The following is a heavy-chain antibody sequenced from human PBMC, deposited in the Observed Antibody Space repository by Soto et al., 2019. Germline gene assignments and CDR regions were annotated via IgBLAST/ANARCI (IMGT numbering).Heavy chain of an antibody. V-gene: IGHV2-5*02. CDR3: AHRLYDYVGGTKLVDH. Sequence: QITLKESGPTLVKPTQTLTLTCTFSGFSLSTSGVGVGWIRQPPGKALEWLALIYWDDDKRYSPSLKSRLTITKDISKTQVVLTMTNMDPVDTATYYCAHRLYDYVGGTKLVDHWCQGTLVTVSS. J-gene: IGHJ5*02. CDR1: GFSLSTSGVG. CDR2: IYWDDDK. D-gene: IGHD3-16*01.